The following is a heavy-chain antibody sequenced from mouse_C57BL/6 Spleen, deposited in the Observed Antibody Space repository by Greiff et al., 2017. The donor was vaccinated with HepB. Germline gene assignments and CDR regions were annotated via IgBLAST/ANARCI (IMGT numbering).Heavy chain of an antibody. CDR2: LYPGRGSI. CDR3: ARHGRADYSNYDVFAY. V-gene: IGHV1-62-2*01. CDR1: GYTFTEYT. J-gene: IGHJ3*01. Sequence: VQLQQSGAELVKPGASVKLSCKASGYTFTEYTIHWVKQRSGQGLEWIGWLYPGRGSIKYNEKFKDQGTLTADKSTSTGYMELSRLTSEDSAVYFCARHGRADYSNYDVFAYWGQGTLVTVSA. D-gene: IGHD2-5*01.